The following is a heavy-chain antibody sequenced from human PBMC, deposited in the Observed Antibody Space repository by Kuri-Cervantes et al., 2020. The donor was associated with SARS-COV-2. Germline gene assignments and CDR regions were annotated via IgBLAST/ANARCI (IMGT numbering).Heavy chain of an antibody. V-gene: IGHV4-39*07. D-gene: IGHD2-2*01. CDR1: GGSISSSSYY. J-gene: IGHJ3*02. CDR3: ARGVGYQLLSDDAFDI. CDR2: IYYSGTT. Sequence: SETLSLTCTVSGGSISSSSYYRGWIRQPPGKGLEWIGSIYYSGTTYYNPSLKSRGTISVDTSKNQFSLKLSSVTAADTAVYYCARGVGYQLLSDDAFDIWGQGTMVTVSS.